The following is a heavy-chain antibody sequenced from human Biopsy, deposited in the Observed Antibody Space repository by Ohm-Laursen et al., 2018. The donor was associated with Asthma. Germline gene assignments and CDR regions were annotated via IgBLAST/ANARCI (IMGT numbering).Heavy chain of an antibody. V-gene: IGHV3-53*01. CDR3: ARGDSSNWSHYYFDY. Sequence: SLRLSCTASGFAVSRDYMFWVRQAPGKGLEWVSVIYSGGTSHTADSVRGQFTISRDYSKNTLYLQMHSLRAGDTAVYYCARGDSSNWSHYYFDYWGQGTLVTVSS. CDR2: IYSGGTS. CDR1: GFAVSRDY. J-gene: IGHJ4*02. D-gene: IGHD3-22*01.